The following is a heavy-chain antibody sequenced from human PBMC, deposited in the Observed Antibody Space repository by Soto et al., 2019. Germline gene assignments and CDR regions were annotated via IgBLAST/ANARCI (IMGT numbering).Heavy chain of an antibody. D-gene: IGHD4-17*01. CDR3: ASRTTVTTFFDY. CDR1: GGTFSSYA. J-gene: IGHJ4*02. V-gene: IGHV1-69*01. CDR2: IIPIFGTA. Sequence: VSCKASGGTFSSYAISWVRQAPGQGLEWMGGIIPIFGTANYAQKFQGRVTITADESTSTAYMELSSLRSEDTAVYYCASRTTVTTFFDYWGQGTLVTVSS.